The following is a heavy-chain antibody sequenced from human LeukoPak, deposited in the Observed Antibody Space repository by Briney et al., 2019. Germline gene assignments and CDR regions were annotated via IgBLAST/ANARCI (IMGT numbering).Heavy chain of an antibody. CDR2: IYTSGIT. D-gene: IGHD3-16*02. V-gene: IGHV4-4*07. CDR1: GGSISSYY. Sequence: PSETLSLTCTVSGGSISSYYWSWIRQPAGKGLEWIGRIYTSGITNYNPSLRSRVTMSFDTSKNQFSLKLSSVTAADTAVYYCARGGWWYDYVWGSYPPFDYWGQGTLVTVSS. CDR3: ARGGWWYDYVWGSYPPFDY. J-gene: IGHJ4*02.